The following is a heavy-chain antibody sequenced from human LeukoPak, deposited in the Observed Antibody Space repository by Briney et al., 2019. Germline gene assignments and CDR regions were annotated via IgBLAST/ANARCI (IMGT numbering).Heavy chain of an antibody. CDR2: INHSGST. D-gene: IGHD5-18*01. V-gene: IGHV4-34*01. Sequence: SETLSLTCAVYGGSFSGYYWSWIRQPPGKGLEWIGEINHSGSTNYNPSLKSRVTISVDTSKNQFSLKLSSVTAADTAVYYCARRGYSYDWEYYYYYYYMDVWGKGTTVTISS. J-gene: IGHJ6*03. CDR3: ARRGYSYDWEYYYYYYYMDV. CDR1: GGSFSGYY.